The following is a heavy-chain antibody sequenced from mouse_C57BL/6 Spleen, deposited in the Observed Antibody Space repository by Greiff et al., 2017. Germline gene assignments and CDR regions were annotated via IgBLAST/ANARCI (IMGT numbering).Heavy chain of an antibody. V-gene: IGHV1-18*01. D-gene: IGHD1-1*01. Sequence: EVKLVESGPELVKPGASVKIPCKASGYTFTDYNMDWVKQSHGKSLEWIGDINPNNGGTIYNQKFKGKATLTVDKSSSTAYMELRSLTSEDTAVYYCARWNYGSSWGYFDVWGTGTTVTVSS. CDR1: GYTFTDYN. CDR3: ARWNYGSSWGYFDV. CDR2: INPNNGGT. J-gene: IGHJ1*03.